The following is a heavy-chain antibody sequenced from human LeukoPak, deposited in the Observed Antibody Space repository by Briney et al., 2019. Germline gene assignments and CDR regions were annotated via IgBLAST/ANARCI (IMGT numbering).Heavy chain of an antibody. Sequence: PSETLSLTCAVSGGSVSNSYWSWIRQPAGKGLEWIGRIYSSGSTHYSPSFKNRVTMSVDTSKNRFSLKVSSVTAAATAVYYCARVAEAGDQDNWFYPWGQGTLVTVSS. J-gene: IGHJ5*02. CDR1: GGSVSNSY. V-gene: IGHV4-4*07. D-gene: IGHD3-10*01. CDR2: IYSSGST. CDR3: ARVAEAGDQDNWFYP.